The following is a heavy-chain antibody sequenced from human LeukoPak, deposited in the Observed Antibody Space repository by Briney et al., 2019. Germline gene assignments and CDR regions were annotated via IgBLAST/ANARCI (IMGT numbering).Heavy chain of an antibody. J-gene: IGHJ4*02. CDR1: GFTFTTFW. CDR3: VRDWGYDSSGYWQKYFDI. CDR2: INHDGKRT. Sequence: PGGSLRLSCATSGFTFTTFWMHWVRHAPGKGLVWVPRINHDGKRTNYADCVRRRFTISRDNAKNKVYLQMNSLRAEDTAVYYCVRDWGYDSSGYWQKYFDIWGQGTLVTVSS. V-gene: IGHV3-74*01. D-gene: IGHD3-22*01.